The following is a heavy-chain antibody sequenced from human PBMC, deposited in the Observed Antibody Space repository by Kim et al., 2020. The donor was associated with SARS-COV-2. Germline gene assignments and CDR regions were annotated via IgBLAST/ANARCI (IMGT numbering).Heavy chain of an antibody. D-gene: IGHD2-2*01. CDR2: T. Sequence: TSFARKFKGRVTMTRDTSINTVYMELSRLRSDDTVVYYCAKGATPTGFDYWGQGTLVTVSS. V-gene: IGHV1-2*05. J-gene: IGHJ4*02. CDR3: AKGATPTGFDY.